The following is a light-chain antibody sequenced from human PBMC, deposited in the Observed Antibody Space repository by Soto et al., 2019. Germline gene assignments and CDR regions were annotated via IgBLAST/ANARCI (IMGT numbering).Light chain of an antibody. CDR2: KAS. CDR1: QSISSS. CDR3: PQYNSLYT. J-gene: IGKJ2*01. Sequence: DIQMTQSPSTLSASVGDRVTITCRASQSISSSLAWYQQKPGKAPKLLIYKASSLESGVPSRFSGSGSGTEITLTISSLQADDFASYCWPQYNSLYTFGQGTKLEIK. V-gene: IGKV1-5*03.